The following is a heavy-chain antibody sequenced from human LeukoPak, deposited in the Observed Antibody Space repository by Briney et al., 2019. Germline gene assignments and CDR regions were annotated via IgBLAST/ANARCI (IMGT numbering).Heavy chain of an antibody. J-gene: IGHJ4*02. V-gene: IGHV3-43*02. CDR1: GFTFDDYA. CDR3: VKEPHYYDRSGYF. D-gene: IGHD3-22*01. Sequence: PGGSLRLSCAASGFTFDDYAMHWVRQAPGKGLEWVSLIGGDGGSTYYADSVKGRFTISRDNSKNSLFLQMKSPRTDDTALYYCVKEPHYYDRSGYFWGQGTLVTVSS. CDR2: IGGDGGST.